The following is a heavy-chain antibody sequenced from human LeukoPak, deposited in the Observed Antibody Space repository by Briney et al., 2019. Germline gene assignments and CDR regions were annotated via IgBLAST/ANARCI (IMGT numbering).Heavy chain of an antibody. Sequence: PSETLSLTCAVYSGSFSGYCWSWIRQPPGKGLEWIGEINHSGSTNYNPSLKSRVTISVDTSKNQFSLKLSSVTAADTAVYYCARASKYSNYRWFDPWGQGTLVTVSS. D-gene: IGHD4-11*01. J-gene: IGHJ5*02. CDR2: INHSGST. CDR1: SGSFSGYC. V-gene: IGHV4-34*01. CDR3: ARASKYSNYRWFDP.